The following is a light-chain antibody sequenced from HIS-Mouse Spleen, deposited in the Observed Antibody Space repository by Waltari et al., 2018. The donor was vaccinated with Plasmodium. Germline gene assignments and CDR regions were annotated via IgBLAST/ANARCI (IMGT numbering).Light chain of an antibody. J-gene: IGKJ2*01. CDR3: LQDYNYPYT. V-gene: IGKV1-6*01. CDR1: QGIRND. Sequence: AIQLTPSPSSLSASVGARLTITCRASQGIRNDLGWYQQKPGKAPKLLISAASSLQSGVPSRFSGSGSGTDFTLTISSLQPEDFATYYCLQDYNYPYTFGQGTKLEIK. CDR2: AAS.